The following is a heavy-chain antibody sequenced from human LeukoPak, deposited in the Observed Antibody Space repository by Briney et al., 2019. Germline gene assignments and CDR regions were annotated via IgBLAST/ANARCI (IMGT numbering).Heavy chain of an antibody. Sequence: GGSLRLSCAASGFIFSDYYMSWIRQAPGKGLEWVSYISSSGTTLYYADSIKGRFTISRDNAKNSLYLQMNSLRAEDTAVYYCTSPYYYDSSGYYHLDYWGQGTLVTVSS. V-gene: IGHV3-11*01. D-gene: IGHD3-22*01. CDR3: TSPYYYDSSGYYHLDY. J-gene: IGHJ4*02. CDR1: GFIFSDYY. CDR2: ISSSGTTL.